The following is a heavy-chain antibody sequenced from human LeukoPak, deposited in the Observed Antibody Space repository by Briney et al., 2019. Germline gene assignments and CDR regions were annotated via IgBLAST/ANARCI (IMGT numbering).Heavy chain of an antibody. V-gene: IGHV3-74*01. CDR1: GFSVTTSY. CDR3: AKAITMVRGVLSYYYGMDV. CDR2: INSDGSST. D-gene: IGHD3-10*01. Sequence: GGSLRPSCAASGFSVTTSYMSWVRQAPGKGLVWVSRINSDGSSTSYADSVKGRFTISRDNAKNTLYLQMNSLRAEDTAVYYCAKAITMVRGVLSYYYGMDVWGQGTTVTVSS. J-gene: IGHJ6*02.